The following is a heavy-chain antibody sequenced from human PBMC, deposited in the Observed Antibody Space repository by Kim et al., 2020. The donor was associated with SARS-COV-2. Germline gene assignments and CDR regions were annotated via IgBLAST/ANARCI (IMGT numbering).Heavy chain of an antibody. V-gene: IGHV3-21*01. CDR1: GFTFSSYS. D-gene: IGHD5-12*01. J-gene: IGHJ4*02. Sequence: GGSLRLSCAASGFTFSSYSMNWVRQAPGKGLEWVSSISSSSSYIYYADSVKGRFTISRDNAKNSLYLQMNSLRAEDTAVYYCARSQPEYSGYDWNHDFDYWGQGTLVTVSS. CDR2: ISSSSSYI. CDR3: ARSQPEYSGYDWNHDFDY.